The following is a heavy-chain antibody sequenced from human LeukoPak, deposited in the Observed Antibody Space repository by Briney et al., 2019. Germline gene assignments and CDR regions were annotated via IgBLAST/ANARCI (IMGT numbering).Heavy chain of an antibody. J-gene: IGHJ4*02. V-gene: IGHV4-39*01. Sequence: PSETLSLTCTVSGGSISSSSYYWGWIRQPPGKGLEWIGSIYYSGSTYYNPSLKSRVTISVDTSKNQFSLNLSSVTAADTAVYYCARGAFRVAATPFDFWGQGTLVTVSS. CDR1: GGSISSSSYY. CDR2: IYYSGST. CDR3: ARGAFRVAATPFDF. D-gene: IGHD2-15*01.